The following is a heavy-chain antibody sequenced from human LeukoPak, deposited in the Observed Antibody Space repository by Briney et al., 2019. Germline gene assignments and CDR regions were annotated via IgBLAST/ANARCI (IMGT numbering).Heavy chain of an antibody. V-gene: IGHV1-69*13. CDR2: IIPIFGTV. CDR1: GGTFSSYA. Sequence: ASVKVSCKASGGTFSSYAISWVRQAPGQGLEWMGGIIPIFGTVHYAQTFQGRVTITADESTNTAYMELTSPRSDDTALYYCARGQQLVGNYYYYGMDVWGQGTTVTVSS. CDR3: ARGQQLVGNYYYYGMDV. D-gene: IGHD6-13*01. J-gene: IGHJ6*02.